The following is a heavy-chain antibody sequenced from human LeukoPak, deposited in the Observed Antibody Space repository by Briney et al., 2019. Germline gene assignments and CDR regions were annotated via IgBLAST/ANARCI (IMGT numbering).Heavy chain of an antibody. Sequence: GGSLRLSCAASGFTFDEYGMSWVRQAPGKGLEWVSGINWNGGSTGYADSVKGRFTISRDNAKNSLYLQMNSLRAEDTALYYCAREAISLGYYYYHMDVWGKGTTVTVSS. CDR2: INWNGGST. CDR3: AREAISLGYYYYHMDV. CDR1: GFTFDEYG. D-gene: IGHD3-16*01. V-gene: IGHV3-20*04. J-gene: IGHJ6*03.